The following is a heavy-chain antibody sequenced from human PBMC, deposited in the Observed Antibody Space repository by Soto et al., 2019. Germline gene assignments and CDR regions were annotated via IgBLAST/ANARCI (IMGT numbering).Heavy chain of an antibody. D-gene: IGHD2-2*01. CDR1: RCTFSSYS. J-gene: IGHJ6*02. CDR2: IIPIFGTA. V-gene: IGHV1-69*13. CDR3: ASPPARYCSSTSCHSSYYYYGMDV. Sequence: SVKVSCKASRCTFSSYSISWVRQAPGQGLECMGGIIPIFGTANYAQKFQGRVTITADESTSTAYMELSSLRSEDTAVYYCASPPARYCSSTSCHSSYYYYGMDVWGQGTTVTVSS.